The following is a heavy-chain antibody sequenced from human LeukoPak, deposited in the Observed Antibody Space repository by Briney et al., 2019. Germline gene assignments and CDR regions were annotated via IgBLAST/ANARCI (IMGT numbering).Heavy chain of an antibody. D-gene: IGHD2-2*01. CDR1: GFTFSSYA. J-gene: IGHJ4*02. V-gene: IGHV3-30*04. CDR3: ARDWYHAIDY. CDR2: ISYDGSNK. Sequence: GGSLRLSCAASGFTFSSYAMHWVRQAPGKGLEWVAVISYDGSNKYYADSVKGRFTISRDNSKNTLYLQMNSLRAEDTAIYYCARDWYHAIDYWGQGALVTVSS.